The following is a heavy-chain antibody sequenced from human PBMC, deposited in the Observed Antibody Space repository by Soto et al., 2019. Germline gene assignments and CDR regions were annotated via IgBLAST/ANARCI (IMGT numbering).Heavy chain of an antibody. J-gene: IGHJ4*02. CDR3: ARRHAPRYTTGNNHFDF. CDR2: INFSGST. CDR1: SVSIYSGSFH. Sequence: PSETLSLTCTVSSVSIYSGSFHWGWILQPPGKGLEWIGSINFSGSTYYNPSLKSRVTISVDTSKNQFSLNLRSVNAADTAVYYCARRHAPRYTTGNNHFDFWGQGALVTVSS. D-gene: IGHD1-1*01. V-gene: IGHV4-39*01.